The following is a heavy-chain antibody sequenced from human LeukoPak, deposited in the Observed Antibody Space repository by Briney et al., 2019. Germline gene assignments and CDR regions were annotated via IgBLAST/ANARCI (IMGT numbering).Heavy chain of an antibody. V-gene: IGHV1-2*02. CDR3: ARAKALLPAAIEC. CDR1: GYTFTGYY. Sequence: GASVKVSCKASGYTFTGYYMHWVRQAPGQGLEWMGWINPNSGGTNYAQKFQGRVTMTRDTSISTACMELSRLRSDDTAVYYCARAKALLPAAIECWGQGTLVTVSS. CDR2: INPNSGGT. D-gene: IGHD2-2*02. J-gene: IGHJ4*02.